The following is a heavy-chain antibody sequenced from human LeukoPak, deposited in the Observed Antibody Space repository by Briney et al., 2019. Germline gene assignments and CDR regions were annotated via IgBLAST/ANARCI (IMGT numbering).Heavy chain of an antibody. J-gene: IGHJ4*02. CDR1: GFTVSSNY. Sequence: GGSLRLSCAASGFTVSSNYMSWVRQAPGKGLEWVSVIYSGGSTYYADSVKGRFTISRDNSKNTLYLQMNSLRAGDTAVYYCARGQRAAAGFDYWGQGTLVTVSS. CDR3: ARGQRAAAGFDY. V-gene: IGHV3-66*01. D-gene: IGHD6-13*01. CDR2: IYSGGST.